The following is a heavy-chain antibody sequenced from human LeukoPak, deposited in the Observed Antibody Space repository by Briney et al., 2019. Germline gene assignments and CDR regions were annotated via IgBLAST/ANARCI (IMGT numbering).Heavy chain of an antibody. Sequence: GGSLRLSCAASGFTFSSYSMNWVRQAPGKGLEWVSSISSSSSYIYYADSVKGRFTISRDNSKNTLYLQMNSLRVEDTAVYYCARGCSSTSCYGFDYWGQGTLVTVSS. V-gene: IGHV3-21*04. CDR1: GFTFSSYS. D-gene: IGHD2-2*01. CDR3: ARGCSSTSCYGFDY. J-gene: IGHJ4*02. CDR2: ISSSSSYI.